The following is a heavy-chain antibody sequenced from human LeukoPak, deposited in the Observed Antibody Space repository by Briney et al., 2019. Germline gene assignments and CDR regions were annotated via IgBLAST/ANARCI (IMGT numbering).Heavy chain of an antibody. J-gene: IGHJ5*02. V-gene: IGHV4-34*01. CDR1: GGSFSGYY. CDR2: INHSGST. Sequence: SETLSLTCAVYGGSFSGYYWSWIRQPPGKGLEWIGEINHSGSTNYNPSLKSRVTISVDTSKNQFSLKLSSVTAADTAVYYCARSRRSRWFDPWGQGTLVTVSS. CDR3: ARSRRSRWFDP. D-gene: IGHD3-16*02.